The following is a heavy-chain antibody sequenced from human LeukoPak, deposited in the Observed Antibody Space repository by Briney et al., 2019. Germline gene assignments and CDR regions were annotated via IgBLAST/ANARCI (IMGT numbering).Heavy chain of an antibody. CDR3: AREESGGYFDY. Sequence: ASVKVSCKASGYTLTNYYMHRVRQAPGQGLKWMGLINPTGSSTNYAQKFRGRVTMTRDTSTSTVYMELSSLRSEDTAVYYCAREESGGYFDYWGQGTLVTVSS. CDR2: INPTGSST. D-gene: IGHD2-8*02. J-gene: IGHJ4*02. V-gene: IGHV1-46*01. CDR1: GYTLTNYY.